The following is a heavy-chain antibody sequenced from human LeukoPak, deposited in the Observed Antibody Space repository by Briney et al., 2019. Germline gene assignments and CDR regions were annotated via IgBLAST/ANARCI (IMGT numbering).Heavy chain of an antibody. CDR2: FSYSGST. CDR3: ARAFCVGECFVLHIFFDS. V-gene: IGHV4-39*07. Sequence: PSETLSLTCTVSGGSISTSNYYWAWIRQPPGKGLEWIVSFSYSGSTSLKPSLNSRVTISVDTSRNQFSLNLRSMQASDTAVYYCARAFCVGECFVLHIFFDSWGQGTLVTVSS. J-gene: IGHJ4*02. D-gene: IGHD2-21*01. CDR1: GGSISTSNYY.